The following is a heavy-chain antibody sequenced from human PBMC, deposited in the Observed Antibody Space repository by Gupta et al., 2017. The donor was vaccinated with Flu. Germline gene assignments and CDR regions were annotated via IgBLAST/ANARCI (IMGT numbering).Heavy chain of an antibody. Sequence: EVQLVESGGGLVKPGGSLRLSCAASGFTFSSYSMNWVRQAPGKGLEWVSSISSSSSYIYYADSVKGRFTISRDNAKNSLYLQMNSLRAEDTAVYYCARVKEIVATIYLDYWGQGTLVTVSS. CDR1: GFTFSSYS. V-gene: IGHV3-21*01. CDR3: ARVKEIVATIYLDY. CDR2: ISSSSSYI. J-gene: IGHJ4*02. D-gene: IGHD5-12*01.